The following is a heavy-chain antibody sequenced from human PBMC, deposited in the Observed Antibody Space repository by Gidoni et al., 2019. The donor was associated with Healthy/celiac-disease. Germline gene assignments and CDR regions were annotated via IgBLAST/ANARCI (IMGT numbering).Heavy chain of an antibody. D-gene: IGHD2-15*01. J-gene: IGHJ6*03. Sequence: QVQLQQWGAGLLKPSETLSLTCAVYGGSFSGYSWSWIRQPPGKGLEWIGEINHSGSTNYNPSLKSRVTISVDTSKNQFSLKLSSVTAADTAVYYCARGIVVVVAASNYYYYMDVWGKGTTVTVSS. V-gene: IGHV4-34*01. CDR3: ARGIVVVVAASNYYYYMDV. CDR2: INHSGST. CDR1: GGSFSGYS.